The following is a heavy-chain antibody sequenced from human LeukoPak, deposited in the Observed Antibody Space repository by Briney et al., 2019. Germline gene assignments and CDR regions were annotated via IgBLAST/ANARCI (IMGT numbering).Heavy chain of an antibody. Sequence: GGSLRLSCAASVFTFSIYCMHWVRQAPGKGLECVAVIWYDGSNKYYADSVKGRFTISRDNSKNTLYLQMNSLRAEDTAVYYCARRLYDSSGYHIPLDYWGQGTLVTVSS. CDR2: IWYDGSNK. CDR3: ARRLYDSSGYHIPLDY. J-gene: IGHJ4*02. CDR1: VFTFSIYC. D-gene: IGHD3-22*01. V-gene: IGHV3-33*01.